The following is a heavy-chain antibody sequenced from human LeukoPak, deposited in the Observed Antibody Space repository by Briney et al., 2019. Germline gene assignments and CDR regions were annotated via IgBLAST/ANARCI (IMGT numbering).Heavy chain of an antibody. CDR3: ARDRSTVTTWLDY. V-gene: IGHV3-48*03. Sequence: GGSLRLSCAASGFIFSSYEMNWVRQAPGKGLEWVAYITGSGTTIYYADSVKGRFTISRDNAKNSLYLQMNSLRAEDTAVYYCARDRSTVTTWLDYWGQGTLVTVSS. CDR1: GFIFSSYE. CDR2: ITGSGTTI. D-gene: IGHD4-17*01. J-gene: IGHJ4*02.